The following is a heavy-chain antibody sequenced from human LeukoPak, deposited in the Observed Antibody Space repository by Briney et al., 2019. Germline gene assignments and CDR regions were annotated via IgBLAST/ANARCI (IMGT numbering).Heavy chain of an antibody. V-gene: IGHV1-2*02. D-gene: IGHD3-22*01. Sequence: ASVKVSCKASGYSFTGYSMHWVRQAPGQGLEWMGWINPNSGGTKFAQKFQGRVTMTRDTSISTAYMEVSRLRSDDTAVYYCARVEGDSSGYYRFDQWGQGTLVTV. CDR3: ARVEGDSSGYYRFDQ. CDR2: INPNSGGT. J-gene: IGHJ4*02. CDR1: GYSFTGYS.